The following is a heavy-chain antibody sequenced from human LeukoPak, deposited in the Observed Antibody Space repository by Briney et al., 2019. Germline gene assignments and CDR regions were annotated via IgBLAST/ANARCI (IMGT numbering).Heavy chain of an antibody. V-gene: IGHV1-8*01. J-gene: IGHJ6*02. Sequence: ASVKVSCKASGHTFTSYDINWVRQATGQGLEWMGWMNPNSGNTGYAQKFQGRVTMTRNTSISTAYMELSSLRSEDTAVYYCAREDSGYDLNYYYGMDVWGQGTTVTVSS. CDR1: GHTFTSYD. D-gene: IGHD5-12*01. CDR3: AREDSGYDLNYYYGMDV. CDR2: MNPNSGNT.